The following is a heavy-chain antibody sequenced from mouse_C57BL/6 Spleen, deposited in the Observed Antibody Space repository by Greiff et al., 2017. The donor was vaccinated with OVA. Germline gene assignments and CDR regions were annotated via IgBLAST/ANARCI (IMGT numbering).Heavy chain of an antibody. CDR1: GYSITSGYY. J-gene: IGHJ3*01. V-gene: IGHV3-6*01. CDR3: AREFPVAY. Sequence: EVQLQQSGPGLVKPSQSLSLTCSVSGYSITSGYYWNWIRQFPGNKLEWMGYISYDGSNNYNPSLKNRISITRDTSKNQFFLKLNSVTTEDTATYYCAREFPVAYWGQGTLVTVSA. CDR2: ISYDGSN.